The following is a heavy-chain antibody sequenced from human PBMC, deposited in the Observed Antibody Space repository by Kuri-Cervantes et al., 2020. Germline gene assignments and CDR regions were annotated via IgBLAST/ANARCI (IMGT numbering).Heavy chain of an antibody. Sequence: LSLTCAASGFTFSSYAMHWVRQAPGKGLEWVAVISYDGSNKYYADSVKGRFTTSRDNAKNSLYLQMNSLRAEDTAVYYCARGIAAAGEGFDYWGQGTLVTVSS. CDR1: GFTFSSYA. D-gene: IGHD6-13*01. CDR2: ISYDGSNK. J-gene: IGHJ4*02. V-gene: IGHV3-30-3*01. CDR3: ARGIAAAGEGFDY.